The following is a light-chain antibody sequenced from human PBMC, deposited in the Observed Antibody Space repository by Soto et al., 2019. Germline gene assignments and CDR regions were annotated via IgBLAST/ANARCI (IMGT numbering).Light chain of an antibody. V-gene: IGLV2-8*01. CDR2: EVN. CDR1: SSDVGATDY. CDR3: ISHAGTSNV. Sequence: QSALTQPRSASGSLGQSVAISCTGTSSDVGATDYVSWYQHHSGKAPKLLLYEVNKRPSGVPDRFSGSKSGNTASLTVSVLKADDEADYYCISHAGTSNVLGTGTKLTVL. J-gene: IGLJ1*01.